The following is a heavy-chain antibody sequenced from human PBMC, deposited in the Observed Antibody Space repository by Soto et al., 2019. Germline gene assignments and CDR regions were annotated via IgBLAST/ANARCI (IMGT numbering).Heavy chain of an antibody. CDR2: IKSRSDGGTT. J-gene: IGHJ4*02. Sequence: GGSLRLSCAASGFTFSHPWMNWVRQAPGQGLEWVGRIKSRSDGGTTDYAAPVQGRFTISRDDATDTVYLQMNSLKIEDTAVYYCTVDGRGYGPDFDSWGQGTPVTVSS. D-gene: IGHD3-22*01. CDR1: GFTFSHPW. V-gene: IGHV3-15*07. CDR3: TVDGRGYGPDFDS.